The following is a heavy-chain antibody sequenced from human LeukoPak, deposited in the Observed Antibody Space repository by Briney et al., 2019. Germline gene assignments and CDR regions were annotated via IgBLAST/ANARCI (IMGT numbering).Heavy chain of an antibody. D-gene: IGHD4-17*01. V-gene: IGHV1-18*01. CDR1: GYTFISYG. Sequence: ASVRVSCKASGYTFISYGVTWVRQAPGQGLEWMGWISTYNGNTNYAQKLQDRVTMTRVTSTSTVYMELRNLRSDDTAMYYCARWGPVTTTSRVYDYYGMDVWGQGTMVTVSS. CDR3: ARWGPVTTTSRVYDYYGMDV. CDR2: ISTYNGNT. J-gene: IGHJ6*02.